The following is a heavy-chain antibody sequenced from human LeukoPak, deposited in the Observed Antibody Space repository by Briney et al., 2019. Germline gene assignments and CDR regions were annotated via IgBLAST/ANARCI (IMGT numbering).Heavy chain of an antibody. D-gene: IGHD3-10*01. CDR1: GFTFSSYS. Sequence: KPGGSLRLSCAASGFTFSSYSMNWVRQAPGKGLEWVSSISSSSSYIYYADSVKGRFTISRDNAKNSLYLQMNSLRAEDTAVYYCARDFDYYGSGSYYDYWGQGTLVTVSS. J-gene: IGHJ4*02. V-gene: IGHV3-21*01. CDR2: ISSSSSYI. CDR3: ARDFDYYGSGSYYDY.